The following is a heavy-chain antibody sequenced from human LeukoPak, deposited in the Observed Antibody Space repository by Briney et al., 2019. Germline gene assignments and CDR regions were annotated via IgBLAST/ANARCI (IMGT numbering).Heavy chain of an antibody. D-gene: IGHD1-7*01. CDR1: GGTFNTYA. CDR3: ARDLGITGTYDNHCFDY. Sequence: SVKVSCKASGGTFNTYAISWVRQAPGQGLEWMGRLTPIFGTANYAQKFQGRVSITTDESTSTAYMQLSSLRSEDTAMYYCARDLGITGTYDNHCFDYWGQGTLVTVSS. J-gene: IGHJ4*02. CDR2: LTPIFGTA. V-gene: IGHV1-69*05.